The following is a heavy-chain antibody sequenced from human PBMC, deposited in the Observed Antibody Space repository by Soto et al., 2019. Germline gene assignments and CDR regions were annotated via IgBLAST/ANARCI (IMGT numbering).Heavy chain of an antibody. D-gene: IGHD3-10*01. CDR2: ILNDGSNR. J-gene: IGHJ6*02. CDR3: ARDDEYSGNGMDV. CDR1: GFTFSKYG. Sequence: QVQLVESGGGVVQPGRSLRLSCAASGFTFSKYGMHWVRQAPGKGLEWVAVILNDGSNRYHADSVKDRFPISRDNSKNTLYLQMNSLRAEDTAVYYCARDDEYSGNGMDVWGQGTTVTVS. V-gene: IGHV3-33*01.